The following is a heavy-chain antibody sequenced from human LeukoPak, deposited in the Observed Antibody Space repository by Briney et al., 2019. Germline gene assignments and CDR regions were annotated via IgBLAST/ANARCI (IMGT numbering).Heavy chain of an antibody. V-gene: IGHV3-7*01. J-gene: IGHJ3*02. Sequence: GGSLRLSCAVSGFPFSTYWMTWVRQARGKGREGVANIIQDGNEKFYVGSVKGRFTISRDNAKNSLYLQMNSLSAEDTAVYYCAREGASKISHAFDIWGQGTMVTVSS. D-gene: IGHD3-16*01. CDR3: AREGASKISHAFDI. CDR2: IIQDGNEK. CDR1: GFPFSTYW.